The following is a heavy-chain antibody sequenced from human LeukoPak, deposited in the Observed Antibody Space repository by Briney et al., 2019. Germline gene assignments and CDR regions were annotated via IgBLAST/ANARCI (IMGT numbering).Heavy chain of an antibody. CDR1: GFLFSDYA. D-gene: IGHD1-26*01. V-gene: IGHV3-30-3*01. Sequence: GRSLRLSCATSGFLFSDYAMNWVRQAPGKGLAWVTIIAYDGSNKYYADSVKGRFTVSRDNSNNTLYLQMNSLRVEDTGVYYCARGGTYWEDWGQGNLVTVSS. J-gene: IGHJ4*02. CDR2: IAYDGSNK. CDR3: ARGGTYWED.